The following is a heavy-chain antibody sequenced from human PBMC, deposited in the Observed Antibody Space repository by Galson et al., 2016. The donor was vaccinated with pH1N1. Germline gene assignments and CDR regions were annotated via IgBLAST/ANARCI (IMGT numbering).Heavy chain of an antibody. CDR1: GFTFNEYG. CDR3: VRKAYGDALDM. J-gene: IGHJ3*02. Sequence: SLRLSCAASGFTFNEYGMTWVRQAPGKGLEWVSGILWNGATREYADSEKGRFTISRDNAKKSLYLQMTSLRAEDPALYYCVRKAYGDALDMWGQGTMVTVSS. V-gene: IGHV3-20*04. D-gene: IGHD2-21*01. CDR2: ILWNGATR.